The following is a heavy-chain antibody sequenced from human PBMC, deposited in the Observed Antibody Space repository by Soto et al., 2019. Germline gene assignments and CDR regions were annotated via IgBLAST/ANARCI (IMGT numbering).Heavy chain of an antibody. D-gene: IGHD5-12*01. Sequence: SVKVSCKASGGTFSSYAISWVRQAPGQGLEWMGGIIPIFGTANYAQKFQGRVTITADESTSTAYMELSSLRSEDTAVYYCGREGIVATISGFDYWGQGTLVTVAS. J-gene: IGHJ4*02. V-gene: IGHV1-69*13. CDR1: GGTFSSYA. CDR3: GREGIVATISGFDY. CDR2: IIPIFGTA.